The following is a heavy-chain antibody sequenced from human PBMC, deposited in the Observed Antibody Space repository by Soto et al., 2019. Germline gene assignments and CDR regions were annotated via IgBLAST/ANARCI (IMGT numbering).Heavy chain of an antibody. D-gene: IGHD3-10*01. Sequence: PGESLKISCNASGYDFNIYWLGWVRQMPGKGLEWMGITYPGDSDIRYSPSFEGQVTISADKSISTAYLQWSGLEASDTAMVYCARQYGSGSFDYWGQGIMVTVSS. CDR2: TYPGDSDI. CDR3: ARQYGSGSFDY. V-gene: IGHV5-51*01. CDR1: GYDFNIYW. J-gene: IGHJ4*02.